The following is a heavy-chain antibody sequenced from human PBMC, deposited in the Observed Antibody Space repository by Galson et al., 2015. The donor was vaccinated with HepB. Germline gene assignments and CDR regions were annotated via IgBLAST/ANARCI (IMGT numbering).Heavy chain of an antibody. J-gene: IGHJ4*02. V-gene: IGHV3-30-3*01. CDR1: GFTFSSYA. Sequence: SLRLSCAASGFTFSSYAMHWVRQAPGKGLEWVAVISYDGSNKYYADSVKGRFTISRDNSKNTLYLQMNSLRAEDTAVYYCARDRYSSSYYFDYWGQGTLVTVSS. CDR2: ISYDGSNK. D-gene: IGHD6-6*01. CDR3: ARDRYSSSYYFDY.